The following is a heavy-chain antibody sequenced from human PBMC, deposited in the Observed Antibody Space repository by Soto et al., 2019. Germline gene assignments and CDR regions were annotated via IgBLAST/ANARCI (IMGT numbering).Heavy chain of an antibody. Sequence: VGSLRLSCAAFGFTFSDYYMDWVRHAPGKGLEWVGRIRNKANSYSTEYAASVKGRFTISRGDSKNSLYLQMNSLKNEDTAVYYCARIDIVEKFQPWGQGTLVIVSS. CDR1: GFTFSDYY. CDR2: IRNKANSYST. CDR3: ARIDIVEKFQP. J-gene: IGHJ5*02. V-gene: IGHV3-72*01. D-gene: IGHD2-15*01.